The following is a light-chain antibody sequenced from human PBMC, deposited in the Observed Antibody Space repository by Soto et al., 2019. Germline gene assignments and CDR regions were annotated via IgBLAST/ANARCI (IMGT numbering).Light chain of an antibody. CDR3: QQRSTWPSIT. Sequence: DIVLTQSPATLSLSPGERATLSCRASQSVGTYLAWYQQKPGQAPRLLIYDSSNRAADIPARFSGSGSGTDFTLTISGLEPEDFAVYYCQQRSTWPSITFGQGTRLDIK. CDR1: QSVGTY. J-gene: IGKJ5*01. CDR2: DSS. V-gene: IGKV3-11*01.